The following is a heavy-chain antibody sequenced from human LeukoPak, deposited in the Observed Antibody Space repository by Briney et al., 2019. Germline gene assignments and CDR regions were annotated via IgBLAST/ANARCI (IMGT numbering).Heavy chain of an antibody. CDR2: IIPIFGTA. Sequence: SVKVSCKASGGTFSSYAISWVRQAPGQGLEWMGGIIPIFGTANYAQKFQGRVTITADESTSTAYMELSSLRSEDTAVYYCARDLSIAAAADAFDIWGQGTMVTVSS. CDR1: GGTFSSYA. D-gene: IGHD6-13*01. V-gene: IGHV1-69*13. J-gene: IGHJ3*02. CDR3: ARDLSIAAAADAFDI.